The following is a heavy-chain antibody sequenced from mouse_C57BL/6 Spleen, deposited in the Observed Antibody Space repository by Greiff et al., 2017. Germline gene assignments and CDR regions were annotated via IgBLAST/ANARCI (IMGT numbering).Heavy chain of an antibody. CDR3: ARFYYYGSSYLWYFDV. CDR1: GYTFTSYW. V-gene: IGHV1-59*01. CDR2: IDPSDSYT. D-gene: IGHD1-1*01. J-gene: IGHJ1*03. Sequence: QVQLQQSGAELVRPGTSVKLSCKASGYTFTSYWMHWVKQRPGQGLEWIGVIDPSDSYTNYNQKFKGKATLTVDTSSSTAYMQLSSLTSEDSAVYYCARFYYYGSSYLWYFDVWGTGTTVTVSS.